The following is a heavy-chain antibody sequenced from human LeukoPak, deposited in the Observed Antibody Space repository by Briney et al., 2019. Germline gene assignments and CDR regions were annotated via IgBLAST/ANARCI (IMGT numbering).Heavy chain of an antibody. CDR2: IRSEAYGWTT. D-gene: IGHD4-17*01. CDR3: TRDTSYGDYFADY. Sequence: GGSLRLSCTASGFTFGDYAMSWFRQAPGKGLEWVGFIRSEAYGWTTEYAASVKGRFTLSRDDSKSIAYLQMNSLKTEDAAMYYCTRDTSYGDYFADYWGQGTLVTVSS. J-gene: IGHJ4*02. V-gene: IGHV3-49*03. CDR1: GFTFGDYA.